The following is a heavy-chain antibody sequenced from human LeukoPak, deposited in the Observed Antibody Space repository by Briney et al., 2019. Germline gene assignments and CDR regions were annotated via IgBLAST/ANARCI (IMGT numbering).Heavy chain of an antibody. CDR1: GYTLTSYG. J-gene: IGHJ4*02. V-gene: IGHV1-18*03. CDR2: ISAYNGKT. Sequence: RASVKVSCKASGYTLTSYGISWVRQAPGQGLEWMGWISAYNGKTNYAQKLQGRVTMTTDTSTSTAYMELRSLRSDDMAVCYCARVGDILTGYPYYFDYWGQGTLVTVSS. CDR3: ARVGDILTGYPYYFDY. D-gene: IGHD3-9*01.